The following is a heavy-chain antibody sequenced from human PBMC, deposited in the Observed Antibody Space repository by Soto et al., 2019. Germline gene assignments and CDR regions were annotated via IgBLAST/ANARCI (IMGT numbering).Heavy chain of an antibody. D-gene: IGHD3-3*01. Sequence: GASVKVSCKASGYTFTSYQMHWVRRAPGQGLEWMGIINPSGGSTSYAQKFQGRVTMTRDTSTSTVYMELSSLRSEDTAVYYCARAWSGYNNYYYYYYMDVWGKGTTVTVSS. V-gene: IGHV1-46*03. J-gene: IGHJ6*03. CDR3: ARAWSGYNNYYYYYYMDV. CDR1: GYTFTSYQ. CDR2: INPSGGST.